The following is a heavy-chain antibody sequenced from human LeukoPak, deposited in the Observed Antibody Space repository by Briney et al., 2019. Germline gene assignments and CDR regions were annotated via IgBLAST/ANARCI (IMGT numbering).Heavy chain of an antibody. D-gene: IGHD6-6*01. CDR3: AKGIAARHQTLDY. V-gene: IGHV3-30*18. CDR2: ISYDGSNK. J-gene: IGHJ4*02. Sequence: GGSLRLSCAASGFTFSSYGMHWVRQAPGKGLEWVAVISYDGSNKYYADSVKGRFTISRDNSKNTLYLQMNSLRAVDTAVYYCAKGIAARHQTLDYWGQGTLVTVSS. CDR1: GFTFSSYG.